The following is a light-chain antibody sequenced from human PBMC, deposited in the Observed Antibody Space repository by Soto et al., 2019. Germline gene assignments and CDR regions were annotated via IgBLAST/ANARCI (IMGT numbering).Light chain of an antibody. CDR2: EVS. V-gene: IGLV2-14*01. CDR3: RSYTSSTSLDV. Sequence: QSALTQPASVSGSPGQSITISCTGTSSDVGGYNYVSWYQQHPGKAPKLMIYEVSNRPSGVSIRFSGSKSGNTASLTISGLQAEDEADYYCRSYTSSTSLDVFGTGTKVTVL. CDR1: SSDVGGYNY. J-gene: IGLJ1*01.